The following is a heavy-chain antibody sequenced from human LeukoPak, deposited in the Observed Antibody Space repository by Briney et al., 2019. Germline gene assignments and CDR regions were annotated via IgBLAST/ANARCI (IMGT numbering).Heavy chain of an antibody. V-gene: IGHV1-69*04. Sequence: ASVKVSCKASGYTFKNYDINWVRQATGQGLEWMGRIIPILGIANYAQKFQGRVTITADKSTSTAYMELSSLRSEDTAVYYCARDLVGVVAPNWFDPWGQGTLVTVSS. CDR3: ARDLVGVVAPNWFDP. D-gene: IGHD2-2*01. CDR2: IIPILGIA. CDR1: GYTFKNYD. J-gene: IGHJ5*02.